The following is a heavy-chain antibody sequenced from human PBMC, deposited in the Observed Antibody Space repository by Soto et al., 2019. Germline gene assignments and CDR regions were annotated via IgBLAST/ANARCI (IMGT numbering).Heavy chain of an antibody. CDR3: ARRDRWQRHFDY. J-gene: IGHJ4*02. Sequence: SETLSLTCSVSGGSISSYYWSWIRQPPGKGLEWIGYIYYSGSTNYNPSLKSRVTISVDTSKNQFSLKLSSVTAADTAVYYCARRDRWQRHFDYRGKGTLVTVSS. CDR2: IYYSGST. CDR1: GGSISSYY. V-gene: IGHV4-59*01. D-gene: IGHD3-16*02.